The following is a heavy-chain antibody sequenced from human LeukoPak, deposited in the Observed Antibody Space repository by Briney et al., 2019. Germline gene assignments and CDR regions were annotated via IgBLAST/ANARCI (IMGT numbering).Heavy chain of an antibody. Sequence: GGSLRLSCAASGFSFNSDWMDWVRQAPGKGLEWVANIKHDESEKNYLDSVKGRFTISRDNAQNPLYLQMNGLRVEDTAVYYCTRRLDDWGQGTLVTVSS. CDR3: TRRLDD. J-gene: IGHJ4*02. V-gene: IGHV3-7*01. D-gene: IGHD3-16*01. CDR1: GFSFNSDW. CDR2: IKHDESEK.